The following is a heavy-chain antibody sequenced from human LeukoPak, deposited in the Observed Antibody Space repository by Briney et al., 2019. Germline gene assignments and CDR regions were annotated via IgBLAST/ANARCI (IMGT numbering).Heavy chain of an antibody. CDR3: ARTDIVVVVAATPDAFDI. V-gene: IGHV5-51*01. Sequence: GESLKISCKGSGXSFTSYWIGWVRQMPGEGLEWMGIIYPGDSDTRYSPSFQGQVTISADKSISTAYLQWSSLKASDTAMYYCARTDIVVVVAATPDAFDIWGQGTMVTVSS. CDR1: GXSFTSYW. J-gene: IGHJ3*02. D-gene: IGHD2-15*01. CDR2: IYPGDSDT.